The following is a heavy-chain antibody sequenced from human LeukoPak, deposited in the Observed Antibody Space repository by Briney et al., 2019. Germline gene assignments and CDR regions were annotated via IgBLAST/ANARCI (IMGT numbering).Heavy chain of an antibody. D-gene: IGHD2-15*01. CDR2: ISYGGST. J-gene: IGHJ4*02. CDR1: GGSITSGSFY. V-gene: IGHV4-39*02. Sequence: SETLSLTCTVSGGSITSGSFYWGWIRQPPGKGLEWIGTISYGGSTYYSPSLQSRVTISVDTSKNHFSLKLSSVTAADTAVYYCARTIVVVVTATIDYWGQGTLVSVSS. CDR3: ARTIVVVVTATIDY.